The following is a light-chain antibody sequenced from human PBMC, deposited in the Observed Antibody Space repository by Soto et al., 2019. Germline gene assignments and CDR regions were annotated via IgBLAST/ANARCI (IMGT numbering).Light chain of an antibody. J-gene: IGKJ1*01. Sequence: AIQSTQYPSSLSASVGDRVTITCRASQDIGNDLGWYQQKPGKAPKLLIYDASSLESGVPSRVSGSGSGTEVTLTISSLQPDDFATYYCQQYNSYPWTFGQGT. CDR1: QDIGND. CDR3: QQYNSYPWT. V-gene: IGKV1-13*02. CDR2: DAS.